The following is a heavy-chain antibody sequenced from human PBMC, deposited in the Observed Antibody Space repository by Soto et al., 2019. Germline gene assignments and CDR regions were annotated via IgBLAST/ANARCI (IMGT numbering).Heavy chain of an antibody. CDR2: IWYDGSNK. J-gene: IGHJ4*02. Sequence: QVQLVESGGGVVQPGRSLRLSCAASGFTFSSYGMHWVRQAPGKGLEWVAVIWYDGSNKYYADSVKGRFTISRDNSKNTRYLQMNSPRAEDTAVYYSARERDSSGYTRLDYWGQGTLVTVSS. CDR1: GFTFSSYG. V-gene: IGHV3-33*01. D-gene: IGHD3-22*01. CDR3: ARERDSSGYTRLDY.